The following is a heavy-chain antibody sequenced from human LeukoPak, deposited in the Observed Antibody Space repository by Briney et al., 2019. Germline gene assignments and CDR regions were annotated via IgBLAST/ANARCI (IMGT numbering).Heavy chain of an antibody. J-gene: IGHJ4*02. D-gene: IGHD3-10*01. CDR2: ISYDGSNK. V-gene: IGHV3-30*18. Sequence: PGGSLRLSCAAPGFTFSSYGMHWVRQAPGKGLEWVAVISYDGSNKYYADSVKGRFTISRDNSKNTLYLQMNSLRAEDTAVYYCAKDPRWYYYGSGSDHFDYWGQGTLVTVSS. CDR1: GFTFSSYG. CDR3: AKDPRWYYYGSGSDHFDY.